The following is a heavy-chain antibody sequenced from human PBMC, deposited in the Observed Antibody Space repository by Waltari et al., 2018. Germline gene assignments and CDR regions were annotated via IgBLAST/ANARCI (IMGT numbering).Heavy chain of an antibody. CDR2: IIPSLGLA. Sequence: QVQLVQSGAEVKKPGSSVKVSCKASGGTFSSYAISWVRQAPGQGLEWMGGIIPSLGLANCAQKCRGRVTITADESTSTAYMELSSLRSEDTAVYYCARVSHASGDGYTIGAFDIWGQGTMVTVSS. V-gene: IGHV1-69*04. J-gene: IGHJ3*02. D-gene: IGHD5-12*01. CDR1: GGTFSSYA. CDR3: ARVSHASGDGYTIGAFDI.